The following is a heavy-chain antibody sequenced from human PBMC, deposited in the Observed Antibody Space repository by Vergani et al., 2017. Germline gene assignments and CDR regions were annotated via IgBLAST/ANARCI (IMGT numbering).Heavy chain of an antibody. CDR1: GFTFSSYA. CDR2: ISYDGSNK. CDR3: AGGWSWGGYYYYMDV. V-gene: IGHV3-30-3*01. Sequence: QVQLVESGGGVVQPGRSLRLSCAASGFTFSSYAMHWVRQAPGKGLEWVAVISYDGSNKYYADSGKGRFTISRDNSKNTLYLQMNSLRSEDTAVYYCAGGWSWGGYYYYMDVWGKGP. J-gene: IGHJ6*03. D-gene: IGHD7-27*01.